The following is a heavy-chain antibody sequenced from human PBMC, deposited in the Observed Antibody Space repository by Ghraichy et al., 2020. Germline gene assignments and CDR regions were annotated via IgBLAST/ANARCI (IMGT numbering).Heavy chain of an antibody. CDR3: ARAEYTVVAPAAPYYYYMDV. CDR1: GLSFSWYG. Sequence: GESLNISCAASGLSFSWYGMNWVRQAPGKGLEWVSSISSSSDYIDYADSVKGRFTISRDNAKNSLYLQMNSLRAEDTALYYCARAEYTVVAPAAPYYYYMDVWGKGTTVTVSS. J-gene: IGHJ6*03. V-gene: IGHV3-21*01. CDR2: ISSSSDYI. D-gene: IGHD2-2*01.